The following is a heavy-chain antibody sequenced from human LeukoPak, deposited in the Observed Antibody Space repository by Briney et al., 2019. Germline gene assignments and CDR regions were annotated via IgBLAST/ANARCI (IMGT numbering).Heavy chain of an antibody. CDR2: IKTKADNYAT. Sequence: GGSLRLSCSASGLTFSVSAIHWVRQASGKGLEWVGRIKTKADNYATAYAASVKGRFTISRDNSKNTLYLQMNSLRAEDTAVYYCARDLLTEWLFDYWGQGTLVTVSS. CDR1: GLTFSVSA. D-gene: IGHD3-3*01. CDR3: ARDLLTEWLFDY. V-gene: IGHV3-73*01. J-gene: IGHJ4*02.